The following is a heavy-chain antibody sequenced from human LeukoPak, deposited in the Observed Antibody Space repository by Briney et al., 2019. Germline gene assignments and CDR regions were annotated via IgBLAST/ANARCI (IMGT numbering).Heavy chain of an antibody. Sequence: SETLSLTCAVYGGSFSGYYWSWIRQPPGKGLEWIGEINHSGSTNYNPSLKSRVTISVDTSKNQFSLKLSSVTAADTAVYYCASTEDYSYGSDYYYYMDVWGKGATVTISS. CDR2: INHSGST. J-gene: IGHJ6*03. CDR1: GGSFSGYY. CDR3: ASTEDYSYGSDYYYYMDV. V-gene: IGHV4-34*01. D-gene: IGHD5-18*01.